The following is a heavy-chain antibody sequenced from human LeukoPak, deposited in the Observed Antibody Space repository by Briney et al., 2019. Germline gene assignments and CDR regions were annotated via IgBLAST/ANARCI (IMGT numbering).Heavy chain of an antibody. V-gene: IGHV3-11*04. J-gene: IGHJ4*02. Sequence: PGGSLRLSCVASGFNFGDYYMNWIRQSPGKGLEWISYMSSRSGIIYYGGSVKGRFTISRDNAKNSLYLQMNSLRAEDTAVYYCARRRGDSSSWSYFDYWGQGTLVTVSS. CDR3: ARRRGDSSSWSYFDY. CDR1: GFNFGDYY. D-gene: IGHD6-13*01. CDR2: MSSRSGII.